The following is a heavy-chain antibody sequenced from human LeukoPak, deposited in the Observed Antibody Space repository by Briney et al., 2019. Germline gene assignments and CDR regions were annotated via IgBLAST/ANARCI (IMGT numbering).Heavy chain of an antibody. CDR2: INTDGRTI. Sequence: GGSLRLSCAASGFTLSSYWMHWVRQAPGKGLVWVSRINTDGRTINYADSVEGRFTISRDIVKNTLYLQMNSLRAEDTAVYYCVRVAAGTGSFDIWGQGTMVTVSS. V-gene: IGHV3-74*01. J-gene: IGHJ3*02. CDR1: GFTLSSYW. CDR3: VRVAAGTGSFDI. D-gene: IGHD6-13*01.